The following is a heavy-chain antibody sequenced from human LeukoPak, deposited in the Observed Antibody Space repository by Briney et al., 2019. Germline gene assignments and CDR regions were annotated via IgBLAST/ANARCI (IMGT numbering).Heavy chain of an antibody. CDR2: ISYGGSNK. CDR3: AKDFLPNY. V-gene: IGHV3-30*18. Sequence: PGGSLRLSCAASGFTFSSYWMHWVRQAPGKGLEWVAVISYGGSNKYYADSVKGRFTISRDNSKNTLYLQMNSLRAEDTAVYYCAKDFLPNYWGQGTLVTVSS. D-gene: IGHD2-2*01. J-gene: IGHJ4*02. CDR1: GFTFSSYW.